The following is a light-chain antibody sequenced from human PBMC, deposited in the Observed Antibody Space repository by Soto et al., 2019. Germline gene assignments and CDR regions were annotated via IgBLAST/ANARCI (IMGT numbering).Light chain of an antibody. CDR2: EVS. CDR1: QRLVYSDGNTY. J-gene: IGKJ5*01. Sequence: DVVMTQSPPSLPVTLGQPASISCRSSQRLVYSDGNTYLNWFQQRPGQPPQLLIYEVSNRFSGVPDRFSGSGSGTDFTLKISRVEAEDVGVYYCMQSIQLPITFGQGTRLEIK. V-gene: IGKV2D-29*01. CDR3: MQSIQLPIT.